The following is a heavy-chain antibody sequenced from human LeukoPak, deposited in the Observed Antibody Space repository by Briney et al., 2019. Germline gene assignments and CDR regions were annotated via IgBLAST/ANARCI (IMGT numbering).Heavy chain of an antibody. D-gene: IGHD6-6*01. CDR2: IYYSGST. J-gene: IGHJ4*02. Sequence: SETLSLTCTVSGGSISSYYWSWIRQPPGKGLEWIGYIYYSGSTNYNPSLKSRVTISVDTSKNQFSLKLSSVTAADTAVYYCARGRIAARPKPFDYWGQGTLVTVSS. CDR3: ARGRIAARPKPFDY. CDR1: GGSISSYY. V-gene: IGHV4-59*12.